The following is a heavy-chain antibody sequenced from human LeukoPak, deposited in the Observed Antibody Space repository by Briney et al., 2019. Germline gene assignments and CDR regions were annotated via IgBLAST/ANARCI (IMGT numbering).Heavy chain of an antibody. D-gene: IGHD3-10*01. V-gene: IGHV3-48*01. J-gene: IGHJ4*02. CDR1: GFTFSSYS. CDR3: AKDPREWFGETGDY. CDR2: ISSSSSTI. Sequence: GGSLRLSCAASGFTFSSYSMNWVRQAPGKGLEWVSYISSSSSTIYYADSVKGRFTISRDNAKNSLNLQMNSLRAEDTAVYYCAKDPREWFGETGDYWGQGTQVTVSS.